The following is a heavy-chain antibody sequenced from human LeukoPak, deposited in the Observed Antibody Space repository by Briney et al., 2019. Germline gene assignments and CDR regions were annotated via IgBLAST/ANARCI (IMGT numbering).Heavy chain of an antibody. V-gene: IGHV4-59*01. CDR2: IYYSGST. CDR3: ARGVGRYFDWLLSNDAFDI. J-gene: IGHJ3*02. Sequence: SCKASGYTFTGYYMHWIRQPPGKGLEWIGYIYYSGSTNYNPSLKSRVTISVDTSKNQFSLKLSSVTAADTAVYYCARGVGRYFDWLLSNDAFDIWGQGTMVTVSS. CDR1: GYTFTGYY. D-gene: IGHD3-9*01.